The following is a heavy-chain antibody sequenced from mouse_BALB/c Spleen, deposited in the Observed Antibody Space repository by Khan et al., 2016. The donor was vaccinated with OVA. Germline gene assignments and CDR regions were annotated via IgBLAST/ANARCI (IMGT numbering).Heavy chain of an antibody. D-gene: IGHD1-1*02. CDR2: IWGGGTT. CDR1: GFSLTDYG. J-gene: IGHJ4*01. CDR3: AKLLWSHYYAMDY. Sequence: QVQLKESGPGLVAPSQSLSITCTVSGFSLTDYGVGWIRQPPGKGLEWLGVIWGGGTTHYNSAPKSSLSISKDNSKSQGFLKMNSLQTDDTAMYYCAKLLWSHYYAMDYWGQGTSVTVSS. V-gene: IGHV2-6-5*01.